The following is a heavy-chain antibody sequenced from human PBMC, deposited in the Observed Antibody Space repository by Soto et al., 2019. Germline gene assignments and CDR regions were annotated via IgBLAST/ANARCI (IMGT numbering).Heavy chain of an antibody. CDR1: GGSISRGDYS. J-gene: IGHJ6*02. CDR2: IYHSGST. CDR3: ARGGGGSSSFYYYGMDV. Sequence: SETLSLTCAVSGGSISRGDYSWSWVRQPPGKGLEWIGYIYHSGSTYYNPSLKSRVTISVDRSKNQFSLKLSSVTAADTAVYYCARGGGGSSSFYYYGMDVWGQGTTVTVSS. D-gene: IGHD2-15*01. V-gene: IGHV4-30-2*01.